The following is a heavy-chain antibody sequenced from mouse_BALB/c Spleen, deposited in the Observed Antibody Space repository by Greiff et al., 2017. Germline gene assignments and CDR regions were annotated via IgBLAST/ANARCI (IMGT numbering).Heavy chain of an antibody. CDR1: GYAFSSYW. J-gene: IGHJ4*01. Sequence: VKLVESGAELVRPGSSVKISCKASGYAFSSYWMNWVKQRPGQGLEWIGQIYPGDGDTNYNGKFKGKATLTADKSSSTAYMQLSSLTSEDSAVYFCARGDGYFAMDYWGQGTSVTVSS. V-gene: IGHV1-80*01. D-gene: IGHD2-3*01. CDR3: ARGDGYFAMDY. CDR2: IYPGDGDT.